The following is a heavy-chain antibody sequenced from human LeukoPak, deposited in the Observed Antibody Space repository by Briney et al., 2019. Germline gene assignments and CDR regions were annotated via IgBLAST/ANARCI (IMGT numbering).Heavy chain of an antibody. CDR1: GGSISSHY. CDR2: IYYSGST. Sequence: SETLSLTCIVSGGSISSHYWSWVRQPPGQGLEWIGYIYYSGSTNYTPSLKSRLTISVDTSKNQFSLKLSSVTAADTAVYYCARVYCNVGSCYEDYWGQGTLVTVSS. CDR3: ARVYCNVGSCYEDY. J-gene: IGHJ4*02. D-gene: IGHD2-15*01. V-gene: IGHV4-59*11.